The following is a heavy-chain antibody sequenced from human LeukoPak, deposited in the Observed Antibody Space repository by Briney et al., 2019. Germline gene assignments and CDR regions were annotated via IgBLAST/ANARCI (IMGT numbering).Heavy chain of an antibody. CDR1: GFTFSSYW. V-gene: IGHV3-7*03. D-gene: IGHD2-15*01. CDR3: ASVLLRRYYFDY. J-gene: IGHJ4*02. CDR2: IKQDGSEK. Sequence: GGSLRLSCAASGFTFSSYWMSWVRQAPGKGLEWVANIKQDGSEKYYVDSVKGRFTISSDNAKNSLYLQMNSLRAEDTAVYYCASVLLRRYYFDYWGQGTLVTVSS.